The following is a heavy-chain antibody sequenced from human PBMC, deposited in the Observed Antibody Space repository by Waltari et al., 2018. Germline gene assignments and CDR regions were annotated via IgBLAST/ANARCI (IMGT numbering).Heavy chain of an antibody. CDR3: ARGIGIAAATALLDY. Sequence: EVQLVQSGAEVKKPGESLKISCKGSGYSFTSYWIGWVRQMPGKGLEWMGITSPGDSDTRYSPFFQGQVTSSADKSISTAYLQWSSLQASDAAMYYGARGIGIAAATALLDYWGQGTLVTVSS. V-gene: IGHV5-51*03. CDR1: GYSFTSYW. CDR2: TSPGDSDT. D-gene: IGHD6-13*01. J-gene: IGHJ4*02.